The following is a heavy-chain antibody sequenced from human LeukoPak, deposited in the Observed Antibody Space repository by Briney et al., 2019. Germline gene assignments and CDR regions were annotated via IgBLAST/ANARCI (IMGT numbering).Heavy chain of an antibody. CDR3: ARDDTGVIRGIRFHY. CDR1: GASISSGYW. D-gene: IGHD3-10*01. CDR2: IYHSGGT. Sequence: PSETLSLTCAVSGASISSGYWWSWVRQPPGKGLEWIGEIYHSGGTNHNPSLKSRVTISVDKSKSQFSLNLSSVTAADTAVYYCARDDTGVIRGIRFHYWGQGTLVTVSS. V-gene: IGHV4-4*02. J-gene: IGHJ4*02.